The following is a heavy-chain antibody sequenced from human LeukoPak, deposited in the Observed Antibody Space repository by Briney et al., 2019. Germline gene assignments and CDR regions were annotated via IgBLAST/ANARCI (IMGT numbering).Heavy chain of an antibody. CDR1: GDSIDSYY. J-gene: IGHJ4*02. V-gene: IGHV4-59*12. D-gene: IGHD5-12*01. Sequence: PSETLSLTCTVSGDSIDSYYWSWIRQPPGKGLEWIGYIYHRGTTSYNPFLKSRVTISVDTSKNQFSLKLNSVTAADTAVYYCARLPRYGGYDHFDYWGQGILVIVSS. CDR3: ARLPRYGGYDHFDY. CDR2: IYHRGTT.